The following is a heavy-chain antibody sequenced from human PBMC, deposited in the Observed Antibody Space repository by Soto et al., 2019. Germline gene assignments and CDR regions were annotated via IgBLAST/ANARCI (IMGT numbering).Heavy chain of an antibody. CDR3: ARDGAPGYCSGGSCEKYGMDV. J-gene: IGHJ6*02. CDR1: GFTFSSYG. V-gene: IGHV3-33*01. CDR2: IWYDGSNK. Sequence: GGSLRLSCAASGFTFSSYGMHWVRQAPGKGLEWVAVIWYDGSNKYYADSVKGRFTISRDNSKNTLYLQMNSLRAEDTAVYYCARDGAPGYCSGGSCEKYGMDVWGQGTTVTV. D-gene: IGHD2-15*01.